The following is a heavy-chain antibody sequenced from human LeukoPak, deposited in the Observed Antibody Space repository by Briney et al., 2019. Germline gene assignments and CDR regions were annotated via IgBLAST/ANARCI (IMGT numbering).Heavy chain of an antibody. J-gene: IGHJ4*02. CDR1: SGSISSYY. Sequence: SSETLSLTCTVSSGSISSYYWSLIRQPAGKGLEWIGRIYTSGSTNYNPSLKSRVTMSVDTSKNQFSLKLSSVTAADTAVYYCARDRGSGSYYRFFDYWGQGPLVTVSS. CDR2: IYTSGST. V-gene: IGHV4-4*07. CDR3: ARDRGSGSYYRFFDY. D-gene: IGHD3-10*01.